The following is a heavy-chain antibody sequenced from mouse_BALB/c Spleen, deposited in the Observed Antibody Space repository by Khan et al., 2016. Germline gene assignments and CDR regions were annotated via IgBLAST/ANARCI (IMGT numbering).Heavy chain of an antibody. Sequence: EVQLQESGAELVKPGASVKLSCTASGFNIKDTYMHWVKQRPEQGLEWIGRIDPANGNTKYDPKFQGKATITADTSSNTAYLQFSSLTSETAAYYYCATASRECLDYWGQGTLVTVSA. J-gene: IGHJ3*01. CDR1: GFNIKDTY. CDR2: IDPANGNT. CDR3: ATASRECLDY. V-gene: IGHV14-3*02. D-gene: IGHD3-1*01.